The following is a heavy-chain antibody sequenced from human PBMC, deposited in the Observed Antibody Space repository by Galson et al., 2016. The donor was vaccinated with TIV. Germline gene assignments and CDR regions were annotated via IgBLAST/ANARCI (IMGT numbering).Heavy chain of an antibody. CDR1: GNSLSELV. D-gene: IGHD2/OR15-2a*01. J-gene: IGHJ4*02. V-gene: IGHV1-24*01. Sequence: SVKVSCRVSGNSLSELVIHWVRQAPGKGLEWMGGFDPEVSKTVNAQKFQGRVTMTADTYRDTAYMELDSLRIEDTAVYYCATVAWFPGLSLDNWGQGTLVTVSS. CDR3: ATVAWFPGLSLDN. CDR2: FDPEVSKT.